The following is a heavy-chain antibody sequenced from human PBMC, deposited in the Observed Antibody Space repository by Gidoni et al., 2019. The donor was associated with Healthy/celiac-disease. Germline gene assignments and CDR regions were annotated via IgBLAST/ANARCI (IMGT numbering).Heavy chain of an antibody. CDR1: GGSFSGYY. D-gene: IGHD3-22*01. CDR3: ARERITMIVDAFDI. J-gene: IGHJ3*02. Sequence: QVQLQQWGAGLLKPSETLSLTCAVYGGSFSGYYWSWIRQPPGKGLEWIGEINHSGSTNYNPSLKSRVTISVDTSKNQFSLKLSSVTAADTAVYYCARERITMIVDAFDIWGQGTMVTVSS. CDR2: INHSGST. V-gene: IGHV4-34*01.